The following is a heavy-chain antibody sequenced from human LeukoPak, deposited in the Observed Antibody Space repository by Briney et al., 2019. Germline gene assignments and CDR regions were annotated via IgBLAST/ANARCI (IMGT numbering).Heavy chain of an antibody. Sequence: PETLSLTCTVSGGSISSYYWSWIRQPPGKGLEWIGYIYYSGSTNYNPSLKSRVTISVDTSKNQFSLKLSSVTAADTAVYYCARPKLNDDAFDIWGQGTMVTVSS. CDR2: IYYSGST. D-gene: IGHD1-1*01. V-gene: IGHV4-59*01. J-gene: IGHJ3*02. CDR3: ARPKLNDDAFDI. CDR1: GGSISSYY.